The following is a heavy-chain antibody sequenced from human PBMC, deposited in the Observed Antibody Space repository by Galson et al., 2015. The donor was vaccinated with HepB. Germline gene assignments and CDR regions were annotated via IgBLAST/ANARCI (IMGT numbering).Heavy chain of an antibody. J-gene: IGHJ5*02. CDR1: GYTFTSYD. CDR2: TNPNSGNT. CDR3: ARGLQGYYDSSGYWFDP. D-gene: IGHD3-22*01. Sequence: SVKVSCKASGYTFTSYDIIWVRQATGQGLEWMGWTNPNSGNTGYAQKFQGRVTMTRNTSISTAYMELSSLRSEDTAVYYCARGLQGYYDSSGYWFDPWGQGTLVTVSS. V-gene: IGHV1-8*01.